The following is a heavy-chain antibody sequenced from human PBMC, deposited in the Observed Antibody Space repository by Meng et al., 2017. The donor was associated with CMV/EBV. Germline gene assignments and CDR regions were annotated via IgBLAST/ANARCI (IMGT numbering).Heavy chain of an antibody. V-gene: IGHV1-3*02. J-gene: IGHJ6*02. CDR2: SNAGNGNT. Sequence: ASVKVSCKASGYTFTSYAMHWVRQAPGQRLEWMGWSNAGNGNTKYSQEFQGRVTIIRNTSISTAYMELSSLRSEDTAVYYCARVYPTIFGVIRSMDVWGQGTTVTVSS. CDR3: ARVYPTIFGVIRSMDV. D-gene: IGHD3-3*01. CDR1: GYTFTSYA.